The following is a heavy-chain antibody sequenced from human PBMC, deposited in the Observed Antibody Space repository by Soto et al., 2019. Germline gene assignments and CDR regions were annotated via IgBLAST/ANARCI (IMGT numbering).Heavy chain of an antibody. Sequence: TSETLSLTCTVSGDSISRGDYYWAWIRQPPGKGLEWIGNINHRGTAYYNPSLKSRVTIYVDTSKNQFSLKMNSLTAADAAVYYCTTDTYDYVWGPFRHFDYWGQGTLVTVS. D-gene: IGHD3-16*01. CDR1: GDSISRGDYY. V-gene: IGHV4-39*02. CDR2: INHRGTA. CDR3: TTDTYDYVWGPFRHFDY. J-gene: IGHJ4*02.